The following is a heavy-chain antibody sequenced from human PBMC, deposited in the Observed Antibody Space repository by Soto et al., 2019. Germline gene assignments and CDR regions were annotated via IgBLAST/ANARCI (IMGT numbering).Heavy chain of an antibody. CDR3: ARFRGSYDMDV. J-gene: IGHJ6*02. Sequence: QVQLVQSGAEVKKPGSSVKVSCKASGGTFSSYTISWVRQAPGQGLEWMGRIIPILGIANYAKKFQGRVTITADKSTSTAYMELSSLRSEDTAVYYCARFRGSYDMDVWGQGTTVTVSS. D-gene: IGHD3-10*01. CDR1: GGTFSSYT. V-gene: IGHV1-69*02. CDR2: IIPILGIA.